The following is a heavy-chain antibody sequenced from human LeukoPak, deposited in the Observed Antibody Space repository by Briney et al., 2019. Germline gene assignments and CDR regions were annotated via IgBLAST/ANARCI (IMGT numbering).Heavy chain of an antibody. CDR1: GGSISSYY. J-gene: IGHJ4*02. CDR2: IYYSGNA. CDR3: ARGKGYFDY. Sequence: SETLSLTCTVSGGSISSYYWSWIRQPPGKGLEWIGYIYYSGNANYNPSLKSRVTISVDTSKNQFSLRLSSVTAADTAVYYCARGKGYFDYWGQGTLATVSS. V-gene: IGHV4-59*01.